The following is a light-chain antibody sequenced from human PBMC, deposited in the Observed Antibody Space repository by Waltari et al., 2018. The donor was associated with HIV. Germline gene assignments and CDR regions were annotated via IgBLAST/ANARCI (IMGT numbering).Light chain of an antibody. CDR2: TYH. CDR1: SSNLGAGYD. V-gene: IGLV1-40*01. J-gene: IGLJ2*01. CDR3: QSRDNSLSGNVV. Sequence: QSVLTQPPSVSGAPGQRVTISCTGSSSNLGAGYDVHWYQQLPGTAPKLLIYTYHYRPSGVPDRLSGSKSGSSASLAIPWLQAEDEADYYCQSRDNSLSGNVVFGGGTKLTVL.